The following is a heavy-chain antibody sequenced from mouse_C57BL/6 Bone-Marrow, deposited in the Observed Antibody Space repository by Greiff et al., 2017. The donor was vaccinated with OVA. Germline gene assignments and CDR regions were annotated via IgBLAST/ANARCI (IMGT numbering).Heavy chain of an antibody. CDR2: IYPGVGGT. CDR1: GYAFSSSW. D-gene: IGHD1-1*01. Sequence: QVQLQQSGPELVKPGASVKISCKASGYAFSSSWMNWVKQRPGQGLEWIGRIYPGVGGTNYNGKFKGKATLTADKSSSTAYMQLSSLTSEDSAVYFCARSLPHYYGSPCLFAYWGRGTLVTVSA. J-gene: IGHJ3*01. V-gene: IGHV1-82*01. CDR3: ARSLPHYYGSPCLFAY.